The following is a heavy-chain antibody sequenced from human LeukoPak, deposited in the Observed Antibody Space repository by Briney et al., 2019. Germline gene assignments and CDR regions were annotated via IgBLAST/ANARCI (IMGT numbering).Heavy chain of an antibody. V-gene: IGHV1-2*02. D-gene: IGHD3-16*01. Sequence: ASVKVSCKTSGYIFTGHYLHWVRQAPGQGLEWMGWINPNSGDTNYAQKFQGKISMTADTSTSTAYMELRRLRSDDTAVYYCAKRSDAADYYWGQGGFDFWGQGTKVIVSS. CDR1: GYIFTGHY. J-gene: IGHJ3*01. CDR2: INPNSGDT. CDR3: AKRSDAADYYWGQGGFDF.